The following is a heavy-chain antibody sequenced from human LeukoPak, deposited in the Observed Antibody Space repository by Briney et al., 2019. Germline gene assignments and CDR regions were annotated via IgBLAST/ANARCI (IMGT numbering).Heavy chain of an antibody. V-gene: IGHV3-48*01. CDR2: ICSSSSTI. J-gene: IGHJ4*02. D-gene: IGHD5-18*01. CDR1: GFTFSCYS. Sequence: GGSLRLSCAASGFTFSCYSMNGVRPAPGKGLEWVSYICSSSSTIYYADSVKGRFTISRNNAKNSLYLQMNSLRAEDAAVYYCARVFYPYYSYAGVGFDYWGQGTLVTVSS. CDR3: ARVFYPYYSYAGVGFDY.